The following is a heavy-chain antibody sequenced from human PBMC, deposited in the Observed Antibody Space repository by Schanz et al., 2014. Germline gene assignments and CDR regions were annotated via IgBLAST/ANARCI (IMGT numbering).Heavy chain of an antibody. V-gene: IGHV1-2*04. J-gene: IGHJ4*02. Sequence: QVQLVQSGAELKKPGASVKVSCKASGYTTFTDYYIHWVRQAPGQGLEWMGWINPNSGDTNFAQKFQGWVTVTRDTSISTVYMELSRVTYEDTAVYYCARDGVDAAAGGNYWGQGTLVTVSS. D-gene: IGHD6-13*01. CDR3: ARDGVDAAAGGNY. CDR2: INPNSGDT. CDR1: GYTTFTDYY.